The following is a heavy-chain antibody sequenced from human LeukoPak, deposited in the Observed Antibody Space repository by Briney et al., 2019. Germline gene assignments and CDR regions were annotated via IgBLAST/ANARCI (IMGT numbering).Heavy chain of an antibody. CDR2: ISSSSSYI. V-gene: IGHV3-21*01. Sequence: GGSLSLSCAAAVFTFSSYRMNWVRQAPGKGLEWVASISSSSSYIYYADSVKGRFTISRDNAKNSLYLQMNSLRAEDTAVYYCARFGYDSSGYYSFDYWGQGTLVTVSS. CDR3: ARFGYDSSGYYSFDY. J-gene: IGHJ4*02. CDR1: VFTFSSYR. D-gene: IGHD3-22*01.